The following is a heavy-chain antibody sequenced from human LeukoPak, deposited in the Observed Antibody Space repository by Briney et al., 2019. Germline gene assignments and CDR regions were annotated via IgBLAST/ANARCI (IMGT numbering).Heavy chain of an antibody. Sequence: KSSETLSLTCTVSGGSISSYYWSWIRQPPGKGLEWIGYIYYSGSTNYNPSLKSRVTISVDTSKNQFSLKLSSVTAADTAVYYCARVHAWDYYDSSGYYYDYWGQGTLVTVSS. J-gene: IGHJ4*02. CDR3: ARVHAWDYYDSSGYYYDY. CDR2: IYYSGST. V-gene: IGHV4-59*01. D-gene: IGHD3-22*01. CDR1: GGSISSYY.